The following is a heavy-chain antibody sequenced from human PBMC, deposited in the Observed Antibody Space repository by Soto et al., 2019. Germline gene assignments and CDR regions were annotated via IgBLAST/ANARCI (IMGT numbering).Heavy chain of an antibody. CDR2: IYPGDSDT. Sequence: GESLKISCKGSGYTFTNYWIGWVRQMPGKGPEWMGIIYPGDSDTKYNPSFQGQVTISADKSITTTYLQWSSLKAADTAIYYCAASIFYYGMDVWGQGTTVTVSS. CDR1: GYTFTNYW. CDR3: AASIFYYGMDV. J-gene: IGHJ6*02. V-gene: IGHV5-51*01.